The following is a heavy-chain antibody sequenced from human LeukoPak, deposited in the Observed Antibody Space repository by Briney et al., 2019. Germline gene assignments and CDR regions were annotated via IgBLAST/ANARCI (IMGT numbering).Heavy chain of an antibody. CDR1: GGSISSYY. Sequence: KPSETLSLTCTVSGGSISSYYWSWIRQPPGKGLEWIGSIYSSGSAYYNPSLKSRVTVSVDTSKNQFSLRLSSVTAADTAVYYCQSRYLEWLLEYWGQGTLVTVSS. J-gene: IGHJ4*02. D-gene: IGHD3-3*01. V-gene: IGHV4-59*05. CDR2: IYSSGSA. CDR3: QSRYLEWLLEY.